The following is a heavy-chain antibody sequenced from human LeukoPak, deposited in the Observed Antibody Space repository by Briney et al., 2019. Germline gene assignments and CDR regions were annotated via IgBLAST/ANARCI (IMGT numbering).Heavy chain of an antibody. J-gene: IGHJ6*03. CDR3: ARDRLVPAAIPYHRYYYYMDV. CDR2: INWNGGRT. V-gene: IGHV3-20*04. D-gene: IGHD2-2*01. Sequence: GGSLRLSCAASGFTFDAYAMSWVRQAPGKGLERVSGINWNGGRTGYADSVKGRFTISRDNAKNSLYLQMNSLRAEDTALYYCARDRLVPAAIPYHRYYYYMDVWGKGTTVTVSS. CDR1: GFTFDAYA.